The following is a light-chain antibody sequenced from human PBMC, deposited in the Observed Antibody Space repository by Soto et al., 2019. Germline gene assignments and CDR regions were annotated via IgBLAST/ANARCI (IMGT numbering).Light chain of an antibody. CDR3: QQYNNWPQT. CDR2: GAS. J-gene: IGKJ2*01. Sequence: EIVMTQSPVTLSVSPGERATLSCRASQRVSRKLAWYQQKPGQAPRLLIYGASTRATGIPARFSGSGSGTEFTLSISSLQSEDFAVYYCQQYNNWPQTFGQGTKLEIK. CDR1: QRVSRK. V-gene: IGKV3-15*01.